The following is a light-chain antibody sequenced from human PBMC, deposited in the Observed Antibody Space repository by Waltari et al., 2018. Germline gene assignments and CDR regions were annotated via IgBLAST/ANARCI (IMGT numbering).Light chain of an antibody. CDR2: GAS. V-gene: IGKV3-20*01. Sequence: ETVLTQSPGTLSLSPGERATLSCRASQSVTSSHLAWYQQKPGQALRLLIYGASSRATGIPDRFSGSGSGTDFTLTITRLEPEDFAVYYCQQYGNSPRTFGQGTEVEIK. J-gene: IGKJ1*01. CDR3: QQYGNSPRT. CDR1: QSVTSSH.